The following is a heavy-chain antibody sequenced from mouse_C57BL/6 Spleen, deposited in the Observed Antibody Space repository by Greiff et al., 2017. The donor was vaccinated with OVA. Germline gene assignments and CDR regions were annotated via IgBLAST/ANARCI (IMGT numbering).Heavy chain of an antibody. CDR2: INPNNGGT. Sequence: VQLQQSGPELVKPGASVKIPCKASGYTFTDYNMDWVKHSHGKSLEWIGDINPNNGGTIYNQKFKGKATLTVDKSSSTAYMELRSLTSEDTAVYYCARTMGDYDDGYAMDYWGQGTSVTVSS. CDR1: GYTFTDYN. J-gene: IGHJ4*01. V-gene: IGHV1-18*01. D-gene: IGHD2-4*01. CDR3: ARTMGDYDDGYAMDY.